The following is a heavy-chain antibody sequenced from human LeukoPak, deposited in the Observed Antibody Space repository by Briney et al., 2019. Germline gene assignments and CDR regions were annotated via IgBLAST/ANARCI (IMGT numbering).Heavy chain of an antibody. D-gene: IGHD3-10*01. V-gene: IGHV4-39*07. CDR2: IYYSGST. CDR1: GGSISSSSYY. J-gene: IGHJ5*02. Sequence: PSETLSLTCTVSGGSISSSSYYWGWIRQPPGKGLEWIGSIYYSGSTYYNPSLKSRVTISVDTSKNQFSLRLSSVTAADTAVYYCARAPLDLLWFGELPFDPWGQGTLVTVSS. CDR3: ARAPLDLLWFGELPFDP.